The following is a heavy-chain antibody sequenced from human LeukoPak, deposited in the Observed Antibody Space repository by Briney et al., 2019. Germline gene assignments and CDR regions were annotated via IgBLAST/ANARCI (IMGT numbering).Heavy chain of an antibody. CDR1: GFTFSSYS. V-gene: IGHV3-21*01. J-gene: IGHJ4*02. CDR2: ISSSSSYI. Sequence: PGGSLRLSCAASGFTFSSYSMNWVRQAPGKGLDWVASISSSSSYIYYADSVKALFTISRENAKNSLYLQLNSLRAEDTAVYYCAIDGLWFGELSYPSYWGQGTLVTVSS. D-gene: IGHD3-10*01. CDR3: AIDGLWFGELSYPSY.